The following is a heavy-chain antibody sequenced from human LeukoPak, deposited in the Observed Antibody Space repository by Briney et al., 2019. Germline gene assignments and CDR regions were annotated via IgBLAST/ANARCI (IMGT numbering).Heavy chain of an antibody. CDR2: IYPGDSDT. D-gene: IGHD2-2*01. V-gene: IGHV5-51*01. Sequence: GESLKISCKGSGYRFTSYWIGWVRQMPGKGLEWMVIIYPGDSDTRYSPSFEGQVTISAASSNSTAYVPRSSLKPSDTAMYYCARRFCSSTSCYLTPFDYWGQGTLVTVSS. CDR1: GYRFTSYW. CDR3: ARRFCSSTSCYLTPFDY. J-gene: IGHJ4*02.